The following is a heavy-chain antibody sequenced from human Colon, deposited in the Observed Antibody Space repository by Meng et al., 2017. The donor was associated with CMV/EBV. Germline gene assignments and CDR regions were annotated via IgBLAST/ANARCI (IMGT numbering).Heavy chain of an antibody. D-gene: IGHD3-3*01. V-gene: IGHV3-30*04. CDR3: ATITIFGGNWFDP. Sequence: GESLKISCAASGFTFSSYSMHWVRQAPGKGLECVATISYHGSNKYYADSVKGRFTISRDNSKNMVYLQMTSLRAEDTAVHYCATITIFGGNWFDPWGQGTLVTVSS. CDR2: ISYHGSNK. J-gene: IGHJ5*02. CDR1: GFTFSSYS.